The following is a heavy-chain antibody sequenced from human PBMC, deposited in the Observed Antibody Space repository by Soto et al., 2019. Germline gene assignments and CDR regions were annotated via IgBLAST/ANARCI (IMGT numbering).Heavy chain of an antibody. V-gene: IGHV3-7*03. Sequence: GGSLRLSCTASGITFSNYWMTWVRQAPGKGPEWVANINQDGSEKYYVDSVRGRFTVSRDNAKNSLYLQMNSLRAEDTAVYYCARDRFTMVRGVFDYWGQGTLVTVSS. CDR3: ARDRFTMVRGVFDY. CDR1: GITFSNYW. D-gene: IGHD3-10*01. J-gene: IGHJ4*02. CDR2: INQDGSEK.